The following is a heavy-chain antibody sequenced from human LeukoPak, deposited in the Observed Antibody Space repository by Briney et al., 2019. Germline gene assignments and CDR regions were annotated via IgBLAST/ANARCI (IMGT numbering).Heavy chain of an antibody. D-gene: IGHD3-22*01. CDR3: ARLRYYDRYNWFDP. V-gene: IGHV3-23*01. J-gene: IGHJ5*02. Sequence: GGSLRLSCAASGFTFSSYGMSWVRQAPGKGLEWVSAISGSGGSTYYADSVKGRFTISRDNSKNTLYLQMNSLRAEDTAVYYCARLRYYDRYNWFDPWGQGTLVTVSS. CDR2: ISGSGGST. CDR1: GFTFSSYG.